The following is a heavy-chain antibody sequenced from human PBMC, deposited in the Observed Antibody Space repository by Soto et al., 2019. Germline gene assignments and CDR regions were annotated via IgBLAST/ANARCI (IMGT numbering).Heavy chain of an antibody. J-gene: IGHJ3*02. CDR1: GYTFTSYY. V-gene: IGHV1-46*01. D-gene: IGHD6-6*01. CDR3: ARVSPLAVEYSSSSGALDAFDI. Sequence: GASVKVSCKASGYTFTSYYMHWVRQAPGQGLEWMGIINPSGGSTSYAQKFQGRVTMTRDTSTSTVYMELSSLRSEDTAVYYCARVSPLAVEYSSSSGALDAFDIWGQGTMVTDS. CDR2: INPSGGST.